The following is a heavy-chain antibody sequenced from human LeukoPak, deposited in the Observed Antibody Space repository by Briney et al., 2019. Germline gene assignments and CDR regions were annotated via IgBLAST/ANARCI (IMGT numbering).Heavy chain of an antibody. D-gene: IGHD1-1*01. CDR1: GGTFSSYA. CDR3: ARIGQLDPYYYYYGMDV. J-gene: IGHJ6*02. Sequence: GSSVEVSCKASGGTFSSYAISWVRQAPGQGLEWMGRIIPILGIANYAQKFQGRVTITADKSTSTAYMELSSLRSEDTAVYYCARIGQLDPYYYYYGMDVWGQGTTVTVSS. V-gene: IGHV1-69*04. CDR2: IIPILGIA.